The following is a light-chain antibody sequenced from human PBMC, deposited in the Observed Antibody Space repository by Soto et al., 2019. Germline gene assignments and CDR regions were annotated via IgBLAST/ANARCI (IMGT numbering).Light chain of an antibody. Sequence: QSVLTEPPSVSGAPRQRVTISCTASSSNIGAGYDLHWYQQLPGTAPKVLIYGNSNRPSGVPDRFSGSKSGPSASLAITGLQGEDQAAYYGQPYDSSLSGSVFGGGTKLTVL. V-gene: IGLV1-40*01. CDR2: GNS. J-gene: IGLJ2*01. CDR3: QPYDSSLSGSV. CDR1: SSNIGAGYD.